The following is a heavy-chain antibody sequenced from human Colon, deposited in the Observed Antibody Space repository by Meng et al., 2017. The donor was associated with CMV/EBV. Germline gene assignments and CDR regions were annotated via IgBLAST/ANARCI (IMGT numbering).Heavy chain of an antibody. J-gene: IGHJ1*01. CDR3: ATVSSGYYLYFQH. V-gene: IGHV1-2*02. D-gene: IGHD3-22*01. Sequence: QVRLVQSGAGVKQPGASVKVSCKASGYTFTGYYMHWVRQAPGQGLEWMGWINPNSGGTNYAQKFQGRVTMTRDTSISTAYMELSRLRSDDTAVYYCATVSSGYYLYFQHWGQGTPVTVSS. CDR2: INPNSGGT. CDR1: GYTFTGYY.